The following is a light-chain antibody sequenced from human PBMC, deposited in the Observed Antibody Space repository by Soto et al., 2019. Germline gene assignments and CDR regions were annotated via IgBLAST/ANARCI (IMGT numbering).Light chain of an antibody. CDR3: SSYGGSNNLV. CDR1: SSDVGGHNY. V-gene: IGLV2-8*01. CDR2: EVS. J-gene: IGLJ2*01. Sequence: QSALTQPPSASGSPGQSVSISCTGTSSDVGGHNYVSWYQQHPGKAPKLMIYEVSKRPSGVPDRFSGSKSGSTASLTVSGLQAEDEADYYCSSYGGSNNLVFGGGTKLTVL.